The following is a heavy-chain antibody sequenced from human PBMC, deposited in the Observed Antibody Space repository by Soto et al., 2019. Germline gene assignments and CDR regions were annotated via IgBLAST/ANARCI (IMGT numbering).Heavy chain of an antibody. CDR2: ISGSGGST. CDR1: GFTFSSYA. Sequence: GGSLRLSCAASGFTFSSYAMSWVRQAPGKGLEWVSAISGSGGSTYYADSVKGRFIISRDNSKNTLYLQMNSLRAEDTAVYYCAKAGALYCSSTSCADYWGQGTLVTVSS. V-gene: IGHV3-23*01. CDR3: AKAGALYCSSTSCADY. J-gene: IGHJ4*02. D-gene: IGHD2-2*01.